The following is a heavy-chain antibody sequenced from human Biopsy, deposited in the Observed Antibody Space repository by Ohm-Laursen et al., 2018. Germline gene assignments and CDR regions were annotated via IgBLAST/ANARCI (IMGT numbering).Heavy chain of an antibody. Sequence: SVKVSCKASGGTSSNFAINWVRQAPGQGLECMGKIIPLIGLTNYAQKFQGRVTITADKFTNTVYMELSSLRSDDTAVYFCARDCNGDNCGVDFWGQGTLVTVS. J-gene: IGHJ4*02. CDR3: ARDCNGDNCGVDF. V-gene: IGHV1-69*04. CDR2: IIPLIGLT. D-gene: IGHD2-15*01. CDR1: GGTSSNFA.